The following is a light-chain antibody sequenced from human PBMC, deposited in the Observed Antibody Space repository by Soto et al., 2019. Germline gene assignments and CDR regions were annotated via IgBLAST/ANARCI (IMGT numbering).Light chain of an antibody. CDR3: SSYTSTSPPFL. CDR2: GVS. J-gene: IGLJ1*01. CDR1: SSDIGDYNF. V-gene: IGLV2-14*01. Sequence: QSALTQPASVSGSPAQSITISCTGSSSDIGDYNFVSWYQQHPGKAPKLMIYGVSLRPSGVSDRFSGSKSGNTASLTISGLQAEDEADYYCSSYTSTSPPFLFGTGTQLPS.